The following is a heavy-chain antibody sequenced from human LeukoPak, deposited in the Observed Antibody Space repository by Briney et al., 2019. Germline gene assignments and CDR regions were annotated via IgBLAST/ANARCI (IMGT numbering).Heavy chain of an antibody. CDR1: GGTFSSYA. D-gene: IGHD4-11*01. Sequence: ASVKVSCKASGGTFSSYAISWVRQAPGQGLEWMGRIIPIFGTANYAQKFQGRVTITTDESTSTAYMELSSLRSEDTAVYYCACPLQYDAFDIWGQGTMVTVSS. J-gene: IGHJ3*02. V-gene: IGHV1-69*05. CDR2: IIPIFGTA. CDR3: ACPLQYDAFDI.